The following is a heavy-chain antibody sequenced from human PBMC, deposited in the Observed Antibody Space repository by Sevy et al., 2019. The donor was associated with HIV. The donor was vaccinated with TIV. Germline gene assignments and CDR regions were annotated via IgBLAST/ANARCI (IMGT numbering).Heavy chain of an antibody. CDR2: MNPNSGNT. D-gene: IGHD2-2*02. CDR1: GYTFTSYD. J-gene: IGHJ5*02. V-gene: IGHV1-8*01. Sequence: ASVKVSCKASGYTFTSYDINWVRQATGQGLEWMGWMNPNSGNTGYAQKFQGRDTMTRNTSISTAYMELSSLRSEDTAVYYCARALHCSSTSCYTRDNPWFDPWGQGTLVTVSS. CDR3: ARALHCSSTSCYTRDNPWFDP.